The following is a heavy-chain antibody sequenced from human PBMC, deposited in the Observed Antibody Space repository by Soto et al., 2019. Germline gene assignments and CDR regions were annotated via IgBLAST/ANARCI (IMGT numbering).Heavy chain of an antibody. CDR2: ISSSSSYT. Sequence: QVQLVESGGGLVKPGGSLRLSCAASGFTFSDYYMSWIRQAPGKGLEWVSYISSSSSYTNYADSVKGRFTISRDNAKNSLYLQMNSLRDEDPAVYYCARGGVCFGQPSDYWGQGTLVTVSS. D-gene: IGHD3-10*01. J-gene: IGHJ4*02. CDR3: ARGGVCFGQPSDY. V-gene: IGHV3-11*05. CDR1: GFTFSDYY.